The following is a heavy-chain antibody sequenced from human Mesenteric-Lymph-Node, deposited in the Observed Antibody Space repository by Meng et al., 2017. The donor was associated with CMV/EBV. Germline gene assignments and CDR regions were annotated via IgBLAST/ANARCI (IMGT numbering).Heavy chain of an antibody. CDR1: GFTFSDFY. Sequence: GGSLRLSCAASGFTFSDFYMSWVRQAPGKGLEWVANIKQDGSEKYYVDSVKGRFTISRDNAKNSLYLQMNSLRAEDTAVYYCASAYDFWSDYWGQGTLVTVSS. CDR3: ASAYDFWSDY. D-gene: IGHD3-3*01. V-gene: IGHV3-7*01. J-gene: IGHJ4*02. CDR2: IKQDGSEK.